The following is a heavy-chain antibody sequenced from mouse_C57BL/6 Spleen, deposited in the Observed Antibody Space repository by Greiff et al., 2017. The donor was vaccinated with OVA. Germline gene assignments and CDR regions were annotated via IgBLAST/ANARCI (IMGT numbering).Heavy chain of an antibody. V-gene: IGHV1-50*01. CDR1: GYTFTSYW. J-gene: IGHJ2*01. Sequence: QVQLQQPGAELVKPGASVKLSCKASGYTFTSYWMQWVKQRPGQGLEWIGEIDPSDSYTNYNQKFKGKATLTVDTSSSTAYMQLSSLTSEDSAVYYCARHHPSFYYFDYWGQGTTLTVSS. CDR3: ARHHPSFYYFDY. CDR2: IDPSDSYT.